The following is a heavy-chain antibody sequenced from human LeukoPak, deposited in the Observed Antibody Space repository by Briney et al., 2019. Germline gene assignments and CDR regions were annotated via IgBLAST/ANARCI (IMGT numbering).Heavy chain of an antibody. J-gene: IGHJ4*02. CDR1: GGSISSGSYY. CDR3: AGSLTYYYDSSGYNY. D-gene: IGHD3-22*01. CDR2: IYTSGST. Sequence: SQTLPLTCTVSGGSISSGSYYWSWIRQPALKGLEWIGRIYTSGSTNYNPSLKSRVTISVDTSKNQFSLKLSSVTAADTAVYYCAGSLTYYYDSSGYNYWGQGTLVTVSS. V-gene: IGHV4-61*02.